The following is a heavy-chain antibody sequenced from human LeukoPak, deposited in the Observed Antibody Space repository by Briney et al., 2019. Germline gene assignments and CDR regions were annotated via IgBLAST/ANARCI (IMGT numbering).Heavy chain of an antibody. CDR2: IYYSGST. CDR1: GGSISSSSYY. J-gene: IGHJ6*03. Sequence: PSETLSLTCTVSGGSISSSSYYWGWIRQPPGKGLEWIGSIYYSGSTYYNPSLKSRVTISVDTSKNQFSLKLSSVTAADTAVYYCARSITRWLQLDYYYYYTDVWGKGTTVTVSS. D-gene: IGHD5-24*01. V-gene: IGHV4-39*01. CDR3: ARSITRWLQLDYYYYYTDV.